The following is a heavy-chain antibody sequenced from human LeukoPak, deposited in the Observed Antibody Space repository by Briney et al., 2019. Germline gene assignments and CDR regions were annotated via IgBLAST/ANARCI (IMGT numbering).Heavy chain of an antibody. CDR2: ISYDGSNK. V-gene: IGHV3-30*03. CDR1: GFTFSSYS. Sequence: GGSLRLSCAASGFTFSSYSMNWVRQAPGKGLEWVAVISYDGSNKYYADSVKGRFTISRDNAKNSLYLQMNSLRAEDTAVYYCARVRYYYDSSGYYYLFYFDYWGQGTLVTVSS. J-gene: IGHJ4*02. CDR3: ARVRYYYDSSGYYYLFYFDY. D-gene: IGHD3-22*01.